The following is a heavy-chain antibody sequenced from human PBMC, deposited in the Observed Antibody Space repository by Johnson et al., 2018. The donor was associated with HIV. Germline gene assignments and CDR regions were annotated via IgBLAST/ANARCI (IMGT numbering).Heavy chain of an antibody. CDR2: IYSGGST. Sequence: VQLVESGGDLVQPGGSLRLSCAASGFTVSGNYMSWVRQAPGKGLEWVSVIYSGGSTPYADFVKGRFSISRDTSKNTVYLQMNSLRAEDTAVYYCVKGVVGAEDVFDIWGQGTMVTVSS. D-gene: IGHD1-26*01. V-gene: IGHV3-66*01. CDR1: GFTVSGNY. CDR3: VKGVVGAEDVFDI. J-gene: IGHJ3*02.